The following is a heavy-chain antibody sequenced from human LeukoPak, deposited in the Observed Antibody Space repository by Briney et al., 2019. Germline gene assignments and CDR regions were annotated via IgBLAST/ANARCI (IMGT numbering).Heavy chain of an antibody. Sequence: GGSLRLSCAASGVTVRSNYMSWVRQAPGKGLEWVSLIYSGGSAYYADSVKGRFTISRDNSKNSVYMQMNSLRAEDTAVYYCAKDQGGSYTPFDYWGRGTLVTVSS. CDR1: GVTVRSNY. D-gene: IGHD1-26*01. V-gene: IGHV3-53*01. CDR3: AKDQGGSYTPFDY. J-gene: IGHJ4*02. CDR2: IYSGGSA.